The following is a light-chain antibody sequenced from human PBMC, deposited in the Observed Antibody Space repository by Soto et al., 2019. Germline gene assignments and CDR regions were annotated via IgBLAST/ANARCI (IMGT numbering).Light chain of an antibody. CDR1: QNIINY. CDR3: QQSYNAPIT. V-gene: IGKV1-39*01. J-gene: IGKJ5*01. CDR2: VAS. Sequence: DIQMTQSPSSLSASVGDRVTNTCRASQNIINYLNWYQQKPGKAPQLLIYVASRLESGVPSRFSGSGSGTDFTLTISSLQPEDFATYYCQQSYNAPITFGQGTRLDI.